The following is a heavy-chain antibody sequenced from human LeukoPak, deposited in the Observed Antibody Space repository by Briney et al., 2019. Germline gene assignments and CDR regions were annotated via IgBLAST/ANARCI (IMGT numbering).Heavy chain of an antibody. CDR2: IKEDGTEK. Sequence: PGGSLRLSCAASGFTFSNFWMSWVRQAPGKGLEWVATIKEDGTEKYYVDSVKGRFTISRDNAKNSLYLQMNSLRAEDTAVYHCATRLDISSGWYVWDYFDYWGQGTLVTVSS. J-gene: IGHJ4*02. CDR3: ATRLDISSGWYVWDYFDY. CDR1: GFTFSNFW. D-gene: IGHD6-19*01. V-gene: IGHV3-7*01.